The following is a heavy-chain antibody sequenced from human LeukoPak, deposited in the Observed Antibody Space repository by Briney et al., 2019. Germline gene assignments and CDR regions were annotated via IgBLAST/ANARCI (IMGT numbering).Heavy chain of an antibody. V-gene: IGHV4-59*11. CDR1: GGSISSHY. D-gene: IGHD6-13*01. CDR3: VRHPDSGSQVDY. CDR2: IYYSGST. Sequence: SETLSLTCTVSGGSISSHYWSWIRQPPGKGLEWIGYIYYSGSTNYNPSLKSRVTISVDTSKNQFSLKLSSVTAADTAVYYCVRHPDSGSQVDYWGQGTLVTVSS. J-gene: IGHJ4*02.